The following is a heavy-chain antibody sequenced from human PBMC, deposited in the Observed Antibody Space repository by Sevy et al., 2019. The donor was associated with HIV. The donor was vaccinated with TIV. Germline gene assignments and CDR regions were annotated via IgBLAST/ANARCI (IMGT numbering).Heavy chain of an antibody. V-gene: IGHV3-7*01. CDR1: GFTFSSYW. J-gene: IGHJ3*02. D-gene: IGHD1-26*01. Sequence: GGSLRLSCAASGFTFSSYWMSWVRQAPGKGLEWVANIKQDGSEKYYVDSVKGRFTISRDNAKNSLYLQMNSLRAEDTAGYYCARDRGGSYYLAFDIWGQGTMVTVSS. CDR3: ARDRGGSYYLAFDI. CDR2: IKQDGSEK.